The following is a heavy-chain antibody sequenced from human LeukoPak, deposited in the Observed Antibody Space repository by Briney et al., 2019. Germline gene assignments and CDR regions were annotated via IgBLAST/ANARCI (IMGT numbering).Heavy chain of an antibody. V-gene: IGHV4-39*07. J-gene: IGHJ4*02. CDR2: INHSGST. CDR3: ARGLAGARDY. D-gene: IGHD1-26*01. Sequence: SQTLSLTCTVSGGSISSGNYYWSWIRQPPGKGLEWIGEINHSGSTNYNPSLKSRVTISVDTSKNQFSLKLSSVTAADTAVYYCARGLAGARDYWGQGTLVTVSS. CDR1: GGSISSGNYY.